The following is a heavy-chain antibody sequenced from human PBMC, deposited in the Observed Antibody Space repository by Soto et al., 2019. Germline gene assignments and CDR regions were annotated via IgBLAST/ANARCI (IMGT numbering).Heavy chain of an antibody. D-gene: IGHD2-15*01. CDR2: IYYSGST. J-gene: IGHJ4*01. V-gene: IGHV4-59*01. CDR3: ARDAGGLLAH. CDR1: RLSFSRYY. Sequence: SETLSLTCPLSRLSFSRYYLSLARPSPGKGVEWIVYIYYSGSTTTNPPLKIQVTMSADTSKDKFSVKLNSVTAADTAVYYGARDAGGLLAHWGPGSLVTVSS.